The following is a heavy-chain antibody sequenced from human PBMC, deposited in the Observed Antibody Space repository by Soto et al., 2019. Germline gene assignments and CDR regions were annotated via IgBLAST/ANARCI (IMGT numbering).Heavy chain of an antibody. J-gene: IGHJ6*04. CDR3: ARDLRNYDFWSGPSSSYGMDV. CDR2: INPNSGGT. CDR1: GYTFTGYY. D-gene: IGHD3-3*01. Sequence: ASVKVSCKASGYTFTGYYMHWVRQAPGQGLEWMGWINPNSGGTNYAQKFQGWVTMTRDTSISTAYMELSRLRSDDTAVYYCARDLRNYDFWSGPSSSYGMDVWGKGTTVTVSS. V-gene: IGHV1-2*04.